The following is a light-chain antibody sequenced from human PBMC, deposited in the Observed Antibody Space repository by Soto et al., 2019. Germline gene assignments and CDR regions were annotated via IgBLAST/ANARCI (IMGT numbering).Light chain of an antibody. V-gene: IGKV3-15*01. CDR2: DAS. CDR3: QQYSKRRRT. CDR1: QSINSN. Sequence: EIGMTQSPATLSVSPGERATLSCRASQSINSNLAWYQQKPGQAPRLLIDDASTRATGIPAWFSGSGFGTEYTRTISSLPSEDFAVYHCQQYSKRRRTFGQGSLVEIK. J-gene: IGKJ1*01.